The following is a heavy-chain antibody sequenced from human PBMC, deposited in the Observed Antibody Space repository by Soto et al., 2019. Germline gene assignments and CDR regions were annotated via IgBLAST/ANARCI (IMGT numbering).Heavy chain of an antibody. D-gene: IGHD3-10*01. CDR2: MNPDSGNT. Sequence: QVQLVQSGAEVRTPGASVKVSCKASGYTFTSYDINWVRQATGQGPEWMGWMNPDSGNTGYVQKFHGRVTMTRKPAIRTAYMERSRLRSEDTAVYYCERSVGGSNVNFDYWGQGTLVTVSS. V-gene: IGHV1-8*01. J-gene: IGHJ4*02. CDR1: GYTFTSYD. CDR3: ERSVGGSNVNFDY.